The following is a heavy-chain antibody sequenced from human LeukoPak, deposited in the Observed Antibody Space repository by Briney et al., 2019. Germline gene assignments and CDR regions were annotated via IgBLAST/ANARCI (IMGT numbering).Heavy chain of an antibody. CDR1: GGSFSGYY. J-gene: IGHJ6*02. Sequence: SETLSLTCAVYGGSFSGYYWSWIRQPPGKGLEWIGEINHSGSTNYNPSLKSRVTISVDTSKNQFSLKLSSVTAADTAVYYCAREIEYSSSSSYYYGMDVWGQGTTVTVSS. CDR2: INHSGST. V-gene: IGHV4-34*01. CDR3: AREIEYSSSSSYYYGMDV. D-gene: IGHD6-6*01.